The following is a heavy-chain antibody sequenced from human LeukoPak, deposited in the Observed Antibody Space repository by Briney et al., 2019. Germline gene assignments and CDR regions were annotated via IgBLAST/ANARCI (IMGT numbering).Heavy chain of an antibody. V-gene: IGHV3-7*01. CDR3: AREAVRLESAFDI. Sequence: GGSLRLSCAASGFTFSSYWMSWVRQAPGKGLEWVANIKQDGSEKYYVDPVKGRFTISRDNAKNSLYLQMNSLRAEDTAVYYCAREAVRLESAFDIWGQGTMVTVSS. CDR2: IKQDGSEK. J-gene: IGHJ3*02. CDR1: GFTFSSYW. D-gene: IGHD1-1*01.